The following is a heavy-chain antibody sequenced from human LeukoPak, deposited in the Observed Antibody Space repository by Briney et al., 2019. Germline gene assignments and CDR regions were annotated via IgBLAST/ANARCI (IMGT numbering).Heavy chain of an antibody. D-gene: IGHD4-23*01. Sequence: GGSLRLSCAASGFAFSTYGMHWVRQAPGKGLEWVAVISYDGSNKYYADSVKGRFTISRDNSKNTLYLQMNSLRAEDTAVYYCAKAVVTPGPTHYFDYWGQGTLVTVSS. CDR3: AKAVVTPGPTHYFDY. J-gene: IGHJ4*02. CDR2: ISYDGSNK. CDR1: GFAFSTYG. V-gene: IGHV3-30*18.